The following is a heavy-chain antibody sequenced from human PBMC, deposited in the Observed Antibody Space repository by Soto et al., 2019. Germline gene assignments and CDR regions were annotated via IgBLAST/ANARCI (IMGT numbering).Heavy chain of an antibody. D-gene: IGHD4-17*01. CDR2: ISYDGSNK. V-gene: IGHV3-30*18. CDR1: GFTFSNYG. Sequence: QVQLVESGGGVVQPGRSLRLSCAASGFTFSNYGMHWVRQAPGKGLEWVAVISYDGSNKYYADSVKGRFTISRDNSKNALYLQMNSLRAEETAVYYCAKEDDYGHRRMAFDSWGQGTMVTVSS. CDR3: AKEDDYGHRRMAFDS. J-gene: IGHJ3*02.